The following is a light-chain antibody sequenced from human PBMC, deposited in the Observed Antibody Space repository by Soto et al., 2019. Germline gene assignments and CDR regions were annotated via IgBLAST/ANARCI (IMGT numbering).Light chain of an antibody. Sequence: QPGLDPPASVSGSTGQSITISCTGTSSGVGGYNYVSWYQQHPVKAPKLMIYDVTNRPSGVSDRFSGSKSGNTASLTISGLQAEDEADYYCSSYTSSSTPYVFGTGTKVTVL. CDR1: SSGVGGYNY. CDR3: SSYTSSSTPYV. V-gene: IGLV2-14*01. CDR2: DVT. J-gene: IGLJ1*01.